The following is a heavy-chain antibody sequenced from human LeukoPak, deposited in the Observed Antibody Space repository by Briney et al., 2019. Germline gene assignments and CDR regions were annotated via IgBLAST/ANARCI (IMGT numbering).Heavy chain of an antibody. CDR2: IYYSGST. J-gene: IGHJ6*03. CDR1: GGSISSSGYY. D-gene: IGHD2-15*01. Sequence: SETLSLTCIVSGGSISSSGYYWGWFRQSPAKGLEWIASIYYSGSTYYNPSLKSRVTISVDTSKNQFSLKLTSVTAADTAVYYCARQFAGTGASCYSECPYYYYMDVWGKGTTVTISS. V-gene: IGHV4-39*01. CDR3: ARQFAGTGASCYSECPYYYYMDV.